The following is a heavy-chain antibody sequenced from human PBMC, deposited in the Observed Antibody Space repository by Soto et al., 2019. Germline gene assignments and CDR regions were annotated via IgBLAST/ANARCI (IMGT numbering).Heavy chain of an antibody. J-gene: IGHJ2*01. D-gene: IGHD6-25*01. CDR1: GFNVRSNY. CDR2: IYSGGST. CDR3: AREKGGSDCFDL. V-gene: IGHV3-53*04. Sequence: EVQLVESGGGLVQPGGSLRLSCAAPGFNVRSNYMSWVRQAPGKGLEWVSVIYSGGSTYYADSVKGRFTISRHNSQNTLYLEMNSLRDEDTAVYYCAREKGGSDCFDLWGSGNLVTVSS.